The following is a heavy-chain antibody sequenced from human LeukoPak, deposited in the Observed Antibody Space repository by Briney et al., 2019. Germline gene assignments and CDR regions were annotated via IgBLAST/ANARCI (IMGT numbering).Heavy chain of an antibody. Sequence: SETLSLTCAVYGGSFSGYYWSWIRQPPGKGLEWNGEINHSGSTNYNPSLKSRVTISVDTSKNQFSLKLSSVTAADTAVYYCARVHYDILTGSSHLDYWGQGTLVTVSS. V-gene: IGHV4-34*01. J-gene: IGHJ4*02. CDR2: INHSGST. CDR3: ARVHYDILTGSSHLDY. D-gene: IGHD3-9*01. CDR1: GGSFSGYY.